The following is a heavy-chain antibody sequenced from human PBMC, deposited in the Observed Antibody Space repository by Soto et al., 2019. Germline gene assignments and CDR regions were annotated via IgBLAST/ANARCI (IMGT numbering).Heavy chain of an antibody. J-gene: IGHJ4*02. D-gene: IGHD3-22*01. Sequence: EVQVVESGGGLVQPGGSLRLSCVASGFTCRRYWMHWVRQAPGKGLVWVSRIDSDGTTTQYEDSVRGRFTISRDNAKNTLFLQMNSLRAEDTAVYYCARVGDSGYYSGPFDYWGQGTLVTVSA. CDR2: IDSDGTTT. CDR1: GFTCRRYW. CDR3: ARVGDSGYYSGPFDY. V-gene: IGHV3-74*03.